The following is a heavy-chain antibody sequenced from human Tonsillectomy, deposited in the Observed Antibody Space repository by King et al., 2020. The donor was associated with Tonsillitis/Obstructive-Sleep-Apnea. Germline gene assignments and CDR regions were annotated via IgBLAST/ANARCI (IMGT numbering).Heavy chain of an antibody. V-gene: IGHV7-4-1*02. CDR3: ARDLNDFWSGYYVGYYYYYMDV. J-gene: IGHJ6*03. Sequence: VQLVESGSELKKPGASVKVSCKASGYTFTSYAMNWVPQAPGQGLEWMGWINTNTGNPTYAQGFTGRFVFSLDTSVSTAYLQISSLKAEDTAVYYCARDLNDFWSGYYVGYYYYYMDVWGKGTTVTVSS. CDR1: GYTFTSYA. D-gene: IGHD3-3*01. CDR2: INTNTGNP.